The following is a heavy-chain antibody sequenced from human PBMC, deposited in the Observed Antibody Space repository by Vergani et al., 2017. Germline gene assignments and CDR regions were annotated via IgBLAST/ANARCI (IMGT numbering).Heavy chain of an antibody. CDR1: GFTFSRYW. J-gene: IGHJ4*02. CDR3: TRGIAVAGVGVDY. D-gene: IGHD6-19*01. Sequence: EVQLVESGGGLVQPGGSLRLSCAASGFTFSRYWLHWVRQAPGEVLVWVSRIKGDGSSTIYADSVKGRVTISRDNAKNTLYLEMNSLRAEDTAVYYCTRGIAVAGVGVDYWGQGTVVTVSS. CDR2: IKGDGSST. V-gene: IGHV3-74*01.